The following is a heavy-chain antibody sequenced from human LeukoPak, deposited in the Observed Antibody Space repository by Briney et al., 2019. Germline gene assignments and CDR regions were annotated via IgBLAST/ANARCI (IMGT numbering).Heavy chain of an antibody. D-gene: IGHD5-24*01. J-gene: IGHJ4*02. V-gene: IGHV1-18*01. CDR2: ISAYNGNT. Sequence: ASVKVSCKASGYTFTSYGISWVRQAPGQGLEWMGWISAYNGNTNYAQKFQGRVTMTRDTSISTAYMELSRLRSDDTAVYYCARDRRDGYIFYWGQGTLVTVSS. CDR3: ARDRRDGYIFY. CDR1: GYTFTSYG.